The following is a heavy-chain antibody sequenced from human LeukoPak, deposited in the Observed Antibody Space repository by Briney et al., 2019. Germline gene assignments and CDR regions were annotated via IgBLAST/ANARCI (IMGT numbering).Heavy chain of an antibody. CDR2: INHSGST. V-gene: IGHV4-34*01. J-gene: IGHJ4*02. CDR3: ARTYYYGSGSIDY. Sequence: SETLSLTCAVYGGSFSGYYWSWIRQPPGKGLEWIGEINHSGSTNYNPSLKSRVTISVDTSKNQFSLKLSSVTAADTGVHYCARTYYYGSGSIDYWGQGTLVTVSS. D-gene: IGHD3-10*01. CDR1: GGSFSGYY.